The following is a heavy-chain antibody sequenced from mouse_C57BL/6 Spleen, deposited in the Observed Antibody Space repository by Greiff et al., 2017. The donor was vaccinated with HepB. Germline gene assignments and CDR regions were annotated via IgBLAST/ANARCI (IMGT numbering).Heavy chain of an antibody. CDR3: ARRGDYDESSFDY. CDR1: GYTFTSYW. V-gene: IGHV1-69*01. J-gene: IGHJ2*01. CDR2: IDPSDSYT. D-gene: IGHD2-4*01. Sequence: QVQLQQPGAELVMPGASVKLSCKASGYTFTSYWMHWVKQRPGQGLEWIGEIDPSDSYTNYNQKFKGKSTLTVDKSSSTAYMQFSSLTSEDSAVYYCARRGDYDESSFDYWGQGTTLTVSS.